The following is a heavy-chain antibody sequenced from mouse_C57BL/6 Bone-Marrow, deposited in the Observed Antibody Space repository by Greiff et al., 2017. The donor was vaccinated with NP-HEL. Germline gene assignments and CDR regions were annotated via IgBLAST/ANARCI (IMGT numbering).Heavy chain of an antibody. Sequence: VQLKESGPGLVKPSQSLSLTCSVTGYSITSGYYWNWIRQFPGNKLEWMGYISYDGSNNYNPSLKNRISITRDTSKNQFFLKLNSVTTEDTATYYCAREHYYGRIDYWGQGTTLTVSS. J-gene: IGHJ2*01. CDR1: GYSITSGYY. V-gene: IGHV3-6*01. CDR2: ISYDGSN. D-gene: IGHD1-1*01. CDR3: AREHYYGRIDY.